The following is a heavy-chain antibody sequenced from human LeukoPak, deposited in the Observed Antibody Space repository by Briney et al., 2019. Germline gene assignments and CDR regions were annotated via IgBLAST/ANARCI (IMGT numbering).Heavy chain of an antibody. CDR3: ARDPTYVSKQQLDYYYGMDV. CDR1: GGTFSSYA. CDR2: IIPIFGTA. V-gene: IGHV1-69*13. D-gene: IGHD6-13*01. Sequence: ASVKVSCKASGGTFSSYAISWVRQAPGQGLEWMGGIIPIFGTANYAQKFQGRVTITADESTSTAYMELSSLRSEDTAVYYCARDPTYVSKQQLDYYYGMDVWGKGTTVTVSS. J-gene: IGHJ6*04.